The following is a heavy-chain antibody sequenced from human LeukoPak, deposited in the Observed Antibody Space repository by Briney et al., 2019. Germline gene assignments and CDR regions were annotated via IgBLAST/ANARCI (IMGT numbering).Heavy chain of an antibody. J-gene: IGHJ4*02. CDR1: GFTLSSYA. D-gene: IGHD3/OR15-3a*01. CDR3: AKGGSEWTYFFDY. CDR2: ISGSGGTT. Sequence: PGGSLRLSCAASGFTLSSYAMTWIRQAPGKGLEWVSAISGSGGTTYYADSVKGRFTIYRDNSKNTLSLQMNSLRADDTAVYYCAKGGSEWTYFFDYWGQGTPATVSS. V-gene: IGHV3-23*01.